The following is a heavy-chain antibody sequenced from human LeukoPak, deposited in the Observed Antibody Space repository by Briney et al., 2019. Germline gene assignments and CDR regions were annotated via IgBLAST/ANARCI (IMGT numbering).Heavy chain of an antibody. CDR2: ISYDGSNK. D-gene: IGHD1-26*01. V-gene: IGHV3-30*18. CDR3: AKDTSDY. Sequence: GGSLRLSCAASGFTFSSYGMHWVRQAPGKGLEWVAVISYDGSNKYYADSVKGRFTISRDNSKNTLYLQMDSLRAEDTAVYYCAKDTSDYWGQGTLVTVSS. J-gene: IGHJ4*02. CDR1: GFTFSSYG.